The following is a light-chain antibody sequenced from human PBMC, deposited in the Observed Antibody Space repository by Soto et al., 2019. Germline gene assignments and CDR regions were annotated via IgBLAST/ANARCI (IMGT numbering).Light chain of an antibody. CDR1: STDVGAYNY. CDR3: SSYRGASTPV. CDR2: DAT. J-gene: IGLJ2*01. Sequence: QSVLTQPASVSGSPGQSITISCTGTSTDVGAYNYVSWYQQHPGKAPKLVIFDATNRPSEVSDRFSGSKSGNTASLTISGLQFEDEADYYCSSYRGASTPVFGGGTKVTVL. V-gene: IGLV2-14*01.